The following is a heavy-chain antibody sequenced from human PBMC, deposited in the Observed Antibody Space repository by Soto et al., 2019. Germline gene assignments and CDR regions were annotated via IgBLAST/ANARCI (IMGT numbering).Heavy chain of an antibody. CDR1: GGSFSGYY. Sequence: PSETLSLTCAVYGGSFSGYYWSWIRQPPGKGLEWIGEINHSGSTNYTPSLKSRVTISVDTSKNQFSLKLSSVTAADTAVYYCARGFNGSHNVSMVAPQIYFDYWGQGTLVTVSS. V-gene: IGHV4-34*01. J-gene: IGHJ4*02. D-gene: IGHD5-12*01. CDR2: INHSGST. CDR3: ARGFNGSHNVSMVAPQIYFDY.